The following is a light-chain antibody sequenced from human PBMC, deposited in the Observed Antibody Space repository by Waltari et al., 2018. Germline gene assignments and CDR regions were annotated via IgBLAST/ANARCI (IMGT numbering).Light chain of an antibody. J-gene: IGLJ2*01. Sequence: QSALTQPASVSGSPGQSITISCTGTTSDVGSYNLASSHQHHPGKAPKLGIFEVSQRPSGVSNRFSGSKSGNTASLTISGLQAEDEADYYCSSYAGDNIVVFGGGTRLTVV. CDR3: SSYAGDNIVV. CDR1: TSDVGSYNL. V-gene: IGLV2-23*02. CDR2: EVS.